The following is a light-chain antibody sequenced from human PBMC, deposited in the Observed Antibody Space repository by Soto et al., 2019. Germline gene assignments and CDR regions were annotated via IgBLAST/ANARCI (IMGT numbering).Light chain of an antibody. CDR1: QSISTY. V-gene: IGKV1-39*01. CDR2: GAS. CDR3: QQSYNTRYT. Sequence: DIQMTQSPSSLSASVGDRVTITCRSSQSISTYIHWYQQKPGKAPELLIYGASILQTGVPSRFSGSGSGTDFTLAISGLKHEDFASYYCQQSYNTRYTFGQGTKLEMK. J-gene: IGKJ2*01.